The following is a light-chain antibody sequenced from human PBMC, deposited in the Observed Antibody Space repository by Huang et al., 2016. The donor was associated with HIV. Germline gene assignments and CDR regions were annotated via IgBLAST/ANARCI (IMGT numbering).Light chain of an antibody. V-gene: IGKV1-39*01. CDR3: QQSYSTPYT. J-gene: IGKJ2*01. CDR2: SIS. Sequence: DIQMTQSPSSLSSSVVDRVTITCRTSQTIGDYLNWYQQKPVKAPNLLLYSISPLQSVVPSRFTVSGSGTGFSLTINSLQPEDFATYYCQQSYSTPYTFGQGTKLEL. CDR1: QTIGDY.